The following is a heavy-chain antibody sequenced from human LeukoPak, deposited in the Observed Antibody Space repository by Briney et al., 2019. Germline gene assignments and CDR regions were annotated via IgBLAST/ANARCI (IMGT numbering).Heavy chain of an antibody. Sequence: ARTLRLSCAASGFTINNYTMNWVCNAPRTGLEWVGYIRESRSNTYYGDSVKGGFIIVEDNDKKSLYLQMNSLRAEDTAVYYCWRDLGDYGG. CDR1: GFTINNYT. CDR3: WRDLGDY. V-gene: IGHV3-21*05. D-gene: IGHD3-16*01. J-gene: IGHJ4*01. CDR2: IRESRSNT.